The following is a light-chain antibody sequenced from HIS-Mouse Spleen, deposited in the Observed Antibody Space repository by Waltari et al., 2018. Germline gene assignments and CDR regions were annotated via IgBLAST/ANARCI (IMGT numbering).Light chain of an antibody. J-gene: IGKJ2*01. V-gene: IGKV4-1*01. CDR2: WAS. Sequence: DIVMTQSPDSLAVSLGERATINCKSSQSVLYSSNNKNYLAWYQQKPGQPPKLLIYWASTRESGVPDRFSGSWSGTDFTLTISILQAEDVAFYYCQQYYSTPYTFGQGTKLEIK. CDR3: QQYYSTPYT. CDR1: QSVLYSSNNKNY.